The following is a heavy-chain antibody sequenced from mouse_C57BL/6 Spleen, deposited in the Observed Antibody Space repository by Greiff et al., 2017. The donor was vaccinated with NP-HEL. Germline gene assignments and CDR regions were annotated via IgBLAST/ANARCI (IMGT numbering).Heavy chain of an antibody. D-gene: IGHD4-1*01. CDR1: GYTFTSYW. CDR3: AKLTGTSGAWFAY. Sequence: QVQLQQPGAELVRPGSSVKLSCKASGYTFTSYWMDWVKQRPGQGLEWIGNIYPSDSETHYNQKFKDKATLTVDKSSSTAYMQLSGLTSEDSAVYYCAKLTGTSGAWFAYWGQGTLVTVSA. J-gene: IGHJ3*01. V-gene: IGHV1-61*01. CDR2: IYPSDSET.